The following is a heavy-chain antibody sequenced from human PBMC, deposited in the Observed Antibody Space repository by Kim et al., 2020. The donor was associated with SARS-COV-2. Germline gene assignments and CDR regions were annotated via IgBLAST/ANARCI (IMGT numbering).Heavy chain of an antibody. D-gene: IGHD3-16*01. CDR1: GYAFTDYI. CDR2: IDPKSGDT. Sequence: ASVKVSCKASGYAFTDYIIHWVRQAPGQGLEWMGWIDPKSGDTHYAQSFRGRVTMTRDTSVSTAYLDLSRLTSDDTAVYYCARDEVPTILGMEDVWGQGITVTVSS. J-gene: IGHJ6*02. V-gene: IGHV1-2*02. CDR3: ARDEVPTILGMEDV.